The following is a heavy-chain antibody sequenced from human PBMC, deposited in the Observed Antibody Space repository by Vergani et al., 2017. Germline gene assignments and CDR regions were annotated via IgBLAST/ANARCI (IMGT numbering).Heavy chain of an antibody. CDR3: AKDRPMAQITFGGVIVD. D-gene: IGHD3-16*02. Sequence: EVQLLESGGGLVQPGGSLRLSCAASGFTFSSYAMSWVRQAPGKGLEWVSAISGSGGSTYYADSVKGRFTISRDNSKNTLYLQMNSLRAEDTAVYYCAKDRPMAQITFGGVIVDWGQGTLVTVSS. V-gene: IGHV3-23*01. CDR1: GFTFSSYA. CDR2: ISGSGGST. J-gene: IGHJ4*02.